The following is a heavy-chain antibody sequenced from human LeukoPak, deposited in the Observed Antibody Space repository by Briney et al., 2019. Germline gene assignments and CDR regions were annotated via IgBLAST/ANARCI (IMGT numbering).Heavy chain of an antibody. CDR2: IYPGDSDT. V-gene: IGHV5-51*01. J-gene: IGHJ4*02. CDR1: GYSFTSYW. Sequence: GESLKISCKGSGYSFTSYWIGWVRQMPGKGLEWMGIIYPGDSDTRYSPSFQGRVTISADKSISTAYLQWSSLKASDTAMYYCARRSYCGGDCYPLDYWGQGTLVTVSS. CDR3: ARRSYCGGDCYPLDY. D-gene: IGHD2-21*01.